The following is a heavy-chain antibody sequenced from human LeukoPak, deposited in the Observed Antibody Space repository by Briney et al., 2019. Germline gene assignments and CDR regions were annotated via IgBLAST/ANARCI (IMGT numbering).Heavy chain of an antibody. V-gene: IGHV1-69*13. D-gene: IGHD3-3*01. Sequence: SVKVSCKVSGYTLTELSMHWVRQAPGQGLEWVGGVIPSLDTVKYAQRFQGRVTITADELTTPDYTTTAYMELSGLRSEDTAVFYCVRGTYYDFWTGDNNYYYYYMDVWGEGTTVTVSS. CDR2: VIPSLDTV. J-gene: IGHJ6*03. CDR1: GYTLTELS. CDR3: VRGTYYDFWTGDNNYYYYYMDV.